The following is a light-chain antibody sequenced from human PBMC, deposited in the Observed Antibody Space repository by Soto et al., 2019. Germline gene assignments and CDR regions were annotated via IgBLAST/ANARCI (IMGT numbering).Light chain of an antibody. CDR1: HDIANN. J-gene: IGKJ1*01. V-gene: IGKV1-17*01. Sequence: DIQMTQSPSSLSASVGDRVTISCRASHDIANNLDWYQQKPGKAPKRLIYGASSLQSGVPSRFSGSRSGTDFTLTIRSLQPEDVATYYCLQHNTYPWTFGQGTKVEIK. CDR2: GAS. CDR3: LQHNTYPWT.